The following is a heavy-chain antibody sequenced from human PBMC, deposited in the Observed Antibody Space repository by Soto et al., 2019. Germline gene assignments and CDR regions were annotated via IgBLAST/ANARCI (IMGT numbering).Heavy chain of an antibody. CDR1: GGTFSKYA. Sequence: QVQLVQSGAEMQQPGASVRVSCKASGGTFSKYAFSWVRQAPGQGLEWLGGTLPMFGTPNYAQKFEGRVAISADESTATVYMELSSLSSEDTAVYFCARPLRDRNYYYGMAVWGQGTTVTVSS. CDR3: ARPLRDRNYYYGMAV. CDR2: TLPMFGTP. V-gene: IGHV1-69*01. D-gene: IGHD3-22*01. J-gene: IGHJ6*02.